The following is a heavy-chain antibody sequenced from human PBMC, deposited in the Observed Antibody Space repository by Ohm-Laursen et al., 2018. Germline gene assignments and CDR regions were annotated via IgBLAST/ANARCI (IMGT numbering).Heavy chain of an antibody. V-gene: IGHV3-23*01. CDR1: GFAFSAYN. J-gene: IGHJ3*02. D-gene: IGHD2-15*01. Sequence: GSLRLSCAASGFAFSAYNMYWVRQAPGKGLEWVSGISGSGSRTYYADSVKGRFTISRDNSKNTVHLQMNSLRAEDTAVYYCAKVYYCSGGSCYSWELTNGFDIWGQGTMVTVSS. CDR3: AKVYYCSGGSCYSWELTNGFDI. CDR2: ISGSGSRT.